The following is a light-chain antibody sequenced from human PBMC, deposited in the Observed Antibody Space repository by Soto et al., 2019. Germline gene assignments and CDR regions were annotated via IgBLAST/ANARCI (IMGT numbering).Light chain of an antibody. CDR3: QQYNNWPPIT. V-gene: IGKV3-15*01. J-gene: IGKJ5*01. CDR2: GAS. Sequence: EIVMTQSPATLAVSPGESATLSCRASQSISTNLAWYQQKPGQAPRLLIYGASTRATAIPARFSGSGSGTEFTLTISSLQSEDFAVYYCQQYNNWPPITFGQGTRLEIK. CDR1: QSISTN.